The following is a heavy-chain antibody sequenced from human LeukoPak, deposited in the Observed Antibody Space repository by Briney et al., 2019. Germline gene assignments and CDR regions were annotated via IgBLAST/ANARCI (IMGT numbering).Heavy chain of an antibody. CDR3: ARLNLWFGELLNAFDI. J-gene: IGHJ3*02. V-gene: IGHV5-51*01. CDR2: IYPGDSDT. CDR1: GYSFTSYW. Sequence: GESLKISCKGSGYSFTSYWIGWVRQMPGKGLEWMGIIYPGDSDTRYSPSFQGQVTISADKSISTAYLQWSSLKASDTAMYYCARLNLWFGELLNAFDIWGQGTMVTVSS. D-gene: IGHD3-10*01.